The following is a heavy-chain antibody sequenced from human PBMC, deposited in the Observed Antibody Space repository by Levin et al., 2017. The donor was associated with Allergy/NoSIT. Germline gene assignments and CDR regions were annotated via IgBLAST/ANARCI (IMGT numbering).Heavy chain of an antibody. J-gene: IGHJ3*02. CDR3: ARTKAQGRSDRAFDI. Sequence: SQTLSLTCAVYGGSFSGYYWNWIRQPPGKGLEWIGEINHSGSTNYNPSLKSRVTISVDMSKNQFSLKLSSVTAADTAVYYCARTKAQGRSDRAFDIWGQGTMVTVSS. CDR2: INHSGST. D-gene: IGHD3-10*01. CDR1: GGSFSGYY. V-gene: IGHV4-34*01.